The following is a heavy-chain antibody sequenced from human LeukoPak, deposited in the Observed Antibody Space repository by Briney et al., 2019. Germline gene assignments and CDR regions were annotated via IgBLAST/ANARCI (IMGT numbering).Heavy chain of an antibody. CDR2: IYYSGST. Sequence: PSETLSLTCTVSGGSISSYYWSWIRQPPGKGLEWIGYIYYSGSTNYNPSLKSRVTISVDTSKNQFSLKLSSVTAADTAVYYCARDTHSSSWSNTRGRYFDYWGQGTLVTISS. CDR1: GGSISSYY. J-gene: IGHJ4*02. D-gene: IGHD6-13*01. V-gene: IGHV4-59*01. CDR3: ARDTHSSSWSNTRGRYFDY.